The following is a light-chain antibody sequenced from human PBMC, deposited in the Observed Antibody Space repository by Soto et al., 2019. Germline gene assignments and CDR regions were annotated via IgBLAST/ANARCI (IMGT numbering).Light chain of an antibody. J-gene: IGLJ1*01. CDR3: ISYTGSSTSYV. CDR1: RSDIGSYNY. Sequence: QSVLTQPASVSGSPGQSITMSCSGTRSDIGSYNYVAWYQQFPGKTPKILIYGVSNRPSGVSSRFSGSKSGNTASLTISGLQAGDEADYYCISYTGSSTSYVFGSGTRSPS. CDR2: GVS. V-gene: IGLV2-14*01.